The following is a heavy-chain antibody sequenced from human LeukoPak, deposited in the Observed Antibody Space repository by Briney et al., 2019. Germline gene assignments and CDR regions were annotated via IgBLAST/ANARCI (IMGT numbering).Heavy chain of an antibody. CDR3: AKEDGTYGSGRYYYFDY. CDR1: GFTFSNYA. J-gene: IGHJ4*02. CDR2: ICGHGISI. V-gene: IGHV3-23*01. Sequence: GGSLRLSCEASGFTFSNYAMSWVRQAPGKGLEWVSGICGHGISIYYADSVKGRFTISRDNSKSTLYLVMNSLRAEDTAVYYCAKEDGTYGSGRYYYFDYWGQGTLVTVS. D-gene: IGHD3-10*01.